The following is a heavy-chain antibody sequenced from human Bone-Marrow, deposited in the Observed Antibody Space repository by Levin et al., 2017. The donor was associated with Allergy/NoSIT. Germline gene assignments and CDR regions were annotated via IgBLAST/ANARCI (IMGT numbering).Heavy chain of an antibody. J-gene: IGHJ4*02. CDR2: ISAYNGNT. V-gene: IGHV1-18*01. D-gene: IGHD3-3*01. CDR1: GYTFTSYG. Sequence: GASVKVSCKASGYTFTSYGISWVRQAPGQGLEWMGWISAYNGNTNYAQKLQGRVTMTTDTSTSTAYMELRSLRSDDTAVYYCARDRGSTYYDFWSAIQLWDYWGQGTLVTVSS. CDR3: ARDRGSTYYDFWSAIQLWDY.